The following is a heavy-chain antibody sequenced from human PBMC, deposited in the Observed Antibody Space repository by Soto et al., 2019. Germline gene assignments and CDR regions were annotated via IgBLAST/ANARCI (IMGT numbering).Heavy chain of an antibody. CDR1: GGSIRSYY. D-gene: IGHD5-18*01. V-gene: IGHV4-59*01. Sequence: SETLSLTCTVSGGSIRSYYWTWIRQPPGKGLEWLGYIFYSGSTFYNPSLKSRVTISIHTSKSQFSLQLTSVTAADTAVYYCARGAADTAMVDSWGQGTLVTVFS. J-gene: IGHJ4*02. CDR2: IFYSGST. CDR3: ARGAADTAMVDS.